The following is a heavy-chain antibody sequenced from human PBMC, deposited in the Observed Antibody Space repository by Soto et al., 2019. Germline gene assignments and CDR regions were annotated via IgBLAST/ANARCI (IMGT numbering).Heavy chain of an antibody. D-gene: IGHD4-17*01. Sequence: PGESLKISCKGSGYSFTSYWIGWVRQMLGKGLEWMGIIYPGDSDTRYSPSFQGQVTISADKSISTAYLHLSSLTSDDTAVYFCARCHRGLRCHLDSWGQGTLVTVSS. CDR1: GYSFTSYW. V-gene: IGHV5-51*01. CDR2: IYPGDSDT. J-gene: IGHJ4*02. CDR3: ARCHRGLRCHLDS.